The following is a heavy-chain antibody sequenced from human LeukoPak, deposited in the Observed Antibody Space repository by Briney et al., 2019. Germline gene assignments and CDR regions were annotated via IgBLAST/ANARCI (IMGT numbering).Heavy chain of an antibody. CDR1: GGSISSYY. D-gene: IGHD3-3*01. CDR3: ARDQVTIFGVVIHDAFDI. Sequence: SETLSLTCTVSGGSISSYYWSWIRQHPGKGLEWIGYIYYSGSTYYNPSLKSRVTISVDTSKNQFSLKLSSVTAADTAVYYCARDQVTIFGVVIHDAFDIWGQGTMVTVSS. CDR2: IYYSGST. V-gene: IGHV4-59*06. J-gene: IGHJ3*02.